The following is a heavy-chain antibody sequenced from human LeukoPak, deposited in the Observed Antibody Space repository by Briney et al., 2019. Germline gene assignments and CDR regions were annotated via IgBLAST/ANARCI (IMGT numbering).Heavy chain of an antibody. D-gene: IGHD6-6*01. J-gene: IGHJ4*02. CDR3: ARWFQFGSSSVGAHHFDH. CDR2: ISSSSRTI. CDR1: GFTFSDYS. Sequence: GGSLRLSCAVSGFTFSDYSMNWVRQAPGKGLEWLSYISSSSRTIYYADSVRGRFTVSRDNAKDSLYLQLNSLRAEDTAVYYCARWFQFGSSSVGAHHFDHWGQGTLVTFSS. V-gene: IGHV3-48*01.